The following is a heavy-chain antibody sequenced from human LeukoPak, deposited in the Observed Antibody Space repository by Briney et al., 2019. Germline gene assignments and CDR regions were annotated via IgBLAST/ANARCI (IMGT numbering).Heavy chain of an antibody. CDR3: ARDVEGGYVQNY. D-gene: IGHD5-12*01. V-gene: IGHV4-61*08. Sequence: PSETPSLTCTVSGGAISSGGDYWSWIRQHPGKGLEWIGYIYSSGSTNYNPSLKSRVTMSVDTSKNRFSLKLTSVTAADTAVYYCARDVEGGYVQNYWGQGTLVTVSS. CDR1: GGAISSGGDY. J-gene: IGHJ4*02. CDR2: IYSSGST.